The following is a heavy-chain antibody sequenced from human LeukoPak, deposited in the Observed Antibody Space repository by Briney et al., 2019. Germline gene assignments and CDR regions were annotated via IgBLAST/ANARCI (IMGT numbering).Heavy chain of an antibody. D-gene: IGHD3-3*01. CDR1: GGSFSTYY. J-gene: IGHJ3*02. CDR3: ARLITIFGVVYPEDTIDI. Sequence: SETLSLTCAVYGGSFSTYYWSWIRQPPGKGLEWIGEVNHGGSTNYNPSLKSRVTISVDTSKNQFSLKLRSVTAADTAVYYCARLITIFGVVYPEDTIDIWGQGTMVTVSS. CDR2: VNHGGST. V-gene: IGHV4-34*01.